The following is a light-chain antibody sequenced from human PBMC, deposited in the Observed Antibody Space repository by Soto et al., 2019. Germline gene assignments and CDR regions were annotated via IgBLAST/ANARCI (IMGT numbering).Light chain of an antibody. CDR1: DIGTRG. Sequence: SYELIQPPSVSLAPGQTARIPCEGDDIGTRGVQWFQQKPGQAPVLVIYDDSDRPSGIPERFSGSNSENTATLTINRVEDGDEADYYCQVWDTADHSVVLGGGTKVTVL. CDR3: QVWDTADHSVV. CDR2: DDS. J-gene: IGLJ2*01. V-gene: IGLV3-21*02.